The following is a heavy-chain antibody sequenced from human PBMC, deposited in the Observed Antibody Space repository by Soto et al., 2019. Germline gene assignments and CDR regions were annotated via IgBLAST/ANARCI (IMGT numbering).Heavy chain of an antibody. D-gene: IGHD3-10*01. CDR3: ASRNYYRSGSDHYYLDC. CDR1: GGSFTNYY. V-gene: IGHV4-59*08. Sequence: SETLSLTCTLSGGSFTNYYWSWIRQPPGRGLEWIGYIYNTGSTNYNPSLKSRVTISVDTSKNQFSLKLSSVTAADTAVYYWASRNYYRSGSDHYYLDCWGLGTRVTVSS. J-gene: IGHJ4*02. CDR2: IYNTGST.